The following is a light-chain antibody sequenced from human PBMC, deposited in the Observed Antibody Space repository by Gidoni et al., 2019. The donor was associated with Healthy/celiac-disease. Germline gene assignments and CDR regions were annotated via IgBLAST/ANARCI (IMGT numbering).Light chain of an antibody. CDR1: SSDAGGYNY. Sequence: QSALTQPRPVSGSPGPSVTISCTGTSSDAGGYNYVPWYQQHPGKAPKLMIYDVSKRPSGVPDRFSGSKSGNTASLTISGLQAEDEADYYCCSYAGSYTWVFGGGTKLTVL. V-gene: IGLV2-11*01. CDR2: DVS. J-gene: IGLJ2*01. CDR3: CSYAGSYTWV.